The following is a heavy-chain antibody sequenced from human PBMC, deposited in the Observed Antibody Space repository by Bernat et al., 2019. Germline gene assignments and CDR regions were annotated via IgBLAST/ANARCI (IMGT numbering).Heavy chain of an antibody. CDR1: GFTFSSYA. V-gene: IGHV3-30-3*01. CDR3: ARDQRITMVRGHLPPYDYGMDV. Sequence: QVQLVESGGGVVQPGRSLRLSCAASGFTFSSYAMHWVRQAPGQGLEWVAVISYDGSNKYYADSVKGRFTISRDNSKNTLYLKMNSLRAEDTAVYYCARDQRITMVRGHLPPYDYGMDVWGQGTTVTVSS. J-gene: IGHJ6*02. CDR2: ISYDGSNK. D-gene: IGHD3-10*01.